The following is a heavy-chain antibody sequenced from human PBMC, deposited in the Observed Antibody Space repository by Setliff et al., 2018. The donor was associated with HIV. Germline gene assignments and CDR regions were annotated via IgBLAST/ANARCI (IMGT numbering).Heavy chain of an antibody. D-gene: IGHD3-10*01. J-gene: IGHJ6*02. CDR2: ISAYNGNT. V-gene: IGHV1-18*01. CDR1: GYTFTTYV. Sequence: ASVKVSCKASGYTFTTYVISWVRQAPGQGLEWMGWISAYNGNTNYAQKLQGRVTMTTDTSTSTAYMELSSLRSEDTAVYYCARGDYGSGSYYPYYFYYGMDVWGQGTTVTVSS. CDR3: ARGDYGSGSYYPYYFYYGMDV.